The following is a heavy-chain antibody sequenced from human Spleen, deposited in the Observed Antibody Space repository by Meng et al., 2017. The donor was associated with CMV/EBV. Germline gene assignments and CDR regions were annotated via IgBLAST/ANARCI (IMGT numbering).Heavy chain of an antibody. Sequence: SETLSLTCAVYGGSFSGYYWSWIRQLPGKGLEWIGEINHSGSTNYNPSLKSRVTISVDTSKNQFSLKLSSVTAADTAIYYCARLYNNHRPFDYWGRGTLVTVSS. CDR3: ARLYNNHRPFDY. V-gene: IGHV4-34*01. D-gene: IGHD1-14*01. CDR1: GGSFSGYY. J-gene: IGHJ4*02. CDR2: INHSGST.